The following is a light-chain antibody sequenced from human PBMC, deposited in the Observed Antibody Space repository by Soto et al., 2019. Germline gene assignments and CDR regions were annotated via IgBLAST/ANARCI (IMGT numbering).Light chain of an antibody. V-gene: IGLV2-14*03. CDR3: SSYTSTSSFYV. CDR2: DVS. J-gene: IGLJ1*01. CDR1: NSDIGNYDF. Sequence: QSVLTQPASVSGSPGQSITISCTGANSDIGNYDFVSWYRQHPGEAPEVLIFDVSNRPSGISNRFSGSKSGNTASLTIYGLQAEDEADYFCSSYTSTSSFYVFGTGTKVTVL.